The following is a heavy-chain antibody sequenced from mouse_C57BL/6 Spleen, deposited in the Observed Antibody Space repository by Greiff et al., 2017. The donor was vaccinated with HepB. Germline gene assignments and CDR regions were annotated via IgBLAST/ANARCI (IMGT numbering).Heavy chain of an antibody. CDR3: ARHYYGSSYYWYFDV. D-gene: IGHD1-1*01. J-gene: IGHJ1*03. V-gene: IGHV3-6*01. CDR1: GYSITSGYY. Sequence: EVKLLESGPGLVKPSQSLSLTCSVTGYSITSGYYWNWIRQFPGNKLEWMGYISYDGSNNYNPSLKNRISITRDTSKNQCFLKLNSVTTEDTATYYCARHYYGSSYYWYFDVWGTGTTVTVSS. CDR2: ISYDGSN.